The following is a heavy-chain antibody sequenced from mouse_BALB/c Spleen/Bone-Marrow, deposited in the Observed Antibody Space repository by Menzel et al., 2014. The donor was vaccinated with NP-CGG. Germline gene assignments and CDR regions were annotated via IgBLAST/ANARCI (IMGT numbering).Heavy chain of an antibody. D-gene: IGHD1-2*01. CDR2: ISDGGSYT. CDR3: ARVVTTATLYWYFDV. Sequence: EVKVVESGGGLVKPGGSLKLSCAASGFTLSDYYMYWVRQTPEKRLEWVATISDGGSYTYYPDSVKGRFTISRDNAKNNLYLQMSSLKSEDTAMYYCARVVTTATLYWYFDVWGAGTTVTVSS. V-gene: IGHV5-4*02. J-gene: IGHJ1*01. CDR1: GFTLSDYY.